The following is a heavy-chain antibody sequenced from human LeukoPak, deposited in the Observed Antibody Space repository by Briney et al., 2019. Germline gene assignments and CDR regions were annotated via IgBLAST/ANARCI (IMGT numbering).Heavy chain of an antibody. J-gene: IGHJ6*02. V-gene: IGHV1-69*13. Sequence: ASVKVSCKASGDTFSSYAISWVRQAPGQGLEWMGGIIPIFGTANYAQKFQGRVTITADESTSTAYMELSSLRSEDTAVYYCANTGRGDYYGMDVWGQGTTVTVSS. D-gene: IGHD5-18*01. CDR2: IIPIFGTA. CDR3: ANTGRGDYYGMDV. CDR1: GDTFSSYA.